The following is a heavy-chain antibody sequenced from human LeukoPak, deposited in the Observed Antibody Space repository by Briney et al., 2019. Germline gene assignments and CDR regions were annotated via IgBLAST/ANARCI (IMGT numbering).Heavy chain of an antibody. CDR3: ARDGVPAAPKSYFDY. CDR2: ISAYNGNT. CDR1: GYTFTSYG. V-gene: IGHV1-18*01. D-gene: IGHD2-15*01. J-gene: IGHJ4*02. Sequence: GASVKVSCKASGYTFTSYGISWVRQAPGQGLEWMGWISAYNGNTNYAQKLQGRVTMTTDTSTSTAYMELRSLRSDDTAVYYCARDGVPAAPKSYFDYRGQGTLVTVSS.